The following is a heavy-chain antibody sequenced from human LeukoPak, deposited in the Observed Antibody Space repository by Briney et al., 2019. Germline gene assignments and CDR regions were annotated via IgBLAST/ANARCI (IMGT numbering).Heavy chain of an antibody. V-gene: IGHV4-59*01. CDR3: ARARGSPSYYYDSSGYSLVLDAFDI. CDR2: IYYSGST. D-gene: IGHD3-22*01. Sequence: SETLSLTCTVSGGSISSYYWSWIRQPPGKGLEWIGYIYYSGSTNYNPSLKSRVTISVDTSKNQFSLKLSSVTAADTAVYYCARARGSPSYYYDSSGYSLVLDAFDIWGQGTMVTVSS. J-gene: IGHJ3*02. CDR1: GGSISSYY.